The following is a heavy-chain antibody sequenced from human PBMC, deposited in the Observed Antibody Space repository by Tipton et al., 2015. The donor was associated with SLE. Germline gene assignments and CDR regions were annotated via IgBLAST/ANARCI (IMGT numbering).Heavy chain of an antibody. V-gene: IGHV4-34*01. CDR2: INHSGST. Sequence: TLSLTCAVYGGSFSSYYWSWIRQPPGKGLEWIGEINHSGSTNYNPSLKSRVTISVDTSKNQFSLKLSSVTAADTAVYYCARWDRGKFDHWGQGTLVTVSS. CDR3: ARWDRGKFDH. D-gene: IGHD3-16*01. CDR1: GGSFSSYY. J-gene: IGHJ4*02.